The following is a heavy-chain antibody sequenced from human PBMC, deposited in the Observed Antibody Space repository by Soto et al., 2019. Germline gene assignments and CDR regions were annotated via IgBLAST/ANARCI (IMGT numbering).Heavy chain of an antibody. CDR3: ARDCSSTSCYSHYYYYYGMDV. CDR1: GGTFSSYA. D-gene: IGHD2-2*01. V-gene: IGHV1-69*06. J-gene: IGHJ6*02. Sequence: GASVKVSCKASGGTFSSYAISWVRQAPGQGLEWMGGIIPIFGTANYAQKFQGRVTITADKSTSTAYMELSSLRSEDTAVYYCARDCSSTSCYSHYYYYYGMDVWGQGTTVTV. CDR2: IIPIFGTA.